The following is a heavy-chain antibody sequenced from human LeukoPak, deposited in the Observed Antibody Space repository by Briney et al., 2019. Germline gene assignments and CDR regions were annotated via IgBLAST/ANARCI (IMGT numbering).Heavy chain of an antibody. CDR2: ISYDGSNK. V-gene: IGHV3-30*18. Sequence: PGGSLRLSCAASGFTFSSYGMHWVRQAPGKGLEWVAVISYDGSNKYYADSVKGRLTISRDNSKNTLYLQMNSLRAEDTAVYYCAKENRRGYSYGYPDYWGQGTLVTVSS. J-gene: IGHJ4*02. CDR1: GFTFSSYG. CDR3: AKENRRGYSYGYPDY. D-gene: IGHD5-18*01.